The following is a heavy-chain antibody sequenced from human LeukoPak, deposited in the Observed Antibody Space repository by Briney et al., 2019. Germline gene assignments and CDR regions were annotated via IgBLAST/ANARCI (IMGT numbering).Heavy chain of an antibody. V-gene: IGHV3-23*01. CDR2: ISGAGGTT. CDR1: GFTFSTFD. J-gene: IGHJ4*02. Sequence: GGSLRLSCAASGFTFSTFDMSWVRQAPGKGLQWVATISGAGGTTLFADSVKGRFSISRDNSNNKVFLQMNSLRVEDTAVYYCAKASDFDSSGFPIDVFDFWGQGLLVSVAS. D-gene: IGHD3-22*01. CDR3: AKASDFDSSGFPIDVFDF.